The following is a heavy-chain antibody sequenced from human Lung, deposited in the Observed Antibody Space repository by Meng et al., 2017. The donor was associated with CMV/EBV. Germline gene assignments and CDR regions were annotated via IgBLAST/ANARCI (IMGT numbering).Heavy chain of an antibody. V-gene: IGHV1-69*05. CDR3: ARMDCSSTSCLRDYYYYGMDV. Sequence: SVXVSXKASGGTFSSYAISWVRQAPGQGLEWMGGIIPIFGTANYAQKFQGRVTITTDESTSTAYMELSSLRSEDTAVYYCARMDCSSTSCLRDYYYYGMDVWXQWTTVTVSS. D-gene: IGHD2-2*01. CDR1: GGTFSSYA. CDR2: IIPIFGTA. J-gene: IGHJ6*01.